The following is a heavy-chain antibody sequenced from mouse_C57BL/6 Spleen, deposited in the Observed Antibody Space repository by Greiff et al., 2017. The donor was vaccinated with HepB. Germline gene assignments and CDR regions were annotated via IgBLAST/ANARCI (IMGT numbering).Heavy chain of an antibody. CDR1: GYAFPNYL. D-gene: IGHD1-1*01. J-gene: IGHJ3*01. Sequence: QESGAELVRPGTSVKVSCKASGYAFPNYLIEWVKQRPGQGLEWIGVINPGSGGTNYNEKFKGKATLTADKSSSTAYMQLSSLTSEDSAVYFCARSRIYYGSSYEAWFAYWGQGTLVTVSA. V-gene: IGHV1-54*01. CDR3: ARSRIYYGSSYEAWFAY. CDR2: INPGSGGT.